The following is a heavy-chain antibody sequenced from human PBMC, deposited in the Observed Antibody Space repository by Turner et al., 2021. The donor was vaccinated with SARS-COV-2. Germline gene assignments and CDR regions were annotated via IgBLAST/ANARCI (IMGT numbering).Heavy chain of an antibody. D-gene: IGHD3-22*01. Sequence: EVQLVESGGGLVKPGGSLRLSCAASGFTFSSYSMNWVRQAPGKGLEWVSSIRSSSSYIYYADSVKGRFNISRDNAKNSLYLQMNSLRAEDTAVYYCARDVPTYYYDSSGYYTDAFDIWGQGTMVTVSS. CDR3: ARDVPTYYYDSSGYYTDAFDI. CDR2: IRSSSSYI. CDR1: GFTFSSYS. V-gene: IGHV3-21*01. J-gene: IGHJ3*02.